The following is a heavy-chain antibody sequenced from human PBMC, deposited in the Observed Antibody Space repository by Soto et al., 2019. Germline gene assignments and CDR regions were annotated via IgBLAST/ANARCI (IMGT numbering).Heavy chain of an antibody. CDR1: GFIFSGSA. CDR3: ARGQGAAIGDYYYHGMDV. CDR2: IRSRANNFAT. V-gene: IGHV3-73*01. Sequence: PGGSLRLSCAASGFIFSGSAIHWVRQASGKGLEWVVRIRSRANNFATSSAASLKGRFTFSRDDSKNTAYLQMNTLKPEDTAVYYCARGQGAAIGDYYYHGMDVWGQGTTVTSP. D-gene: IGHD2-2*02. J-gene: IGHJ6*02.